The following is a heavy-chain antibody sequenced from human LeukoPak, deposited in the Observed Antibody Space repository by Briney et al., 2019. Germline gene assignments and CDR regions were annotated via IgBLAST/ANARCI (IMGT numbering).Heavy chain of an antibody. Sequence: PGGSLRLSCAASGFTFSNYGMNWVRQAPGKGLEWVSYISSSSNIMNYADSVKGRFTTSRDNAKNSLYLQMNSLRAEDTAVYYCAKGGSVGATPSDAFDTWGQGTMVTVSS. CDR3: AKGGSVGATPSDAFDT. CDR2: ISSSSNIM. CDR1: GFTFSNYG. D-gene: IGHD1-26*01. J-gene: IGHJ3*02. V-gene: IGHV3-48*01.